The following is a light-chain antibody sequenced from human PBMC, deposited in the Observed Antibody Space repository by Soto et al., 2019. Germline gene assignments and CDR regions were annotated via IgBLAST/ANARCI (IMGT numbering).Light chain of an antibody. J-gene: IGKJ1*01. Sequence: ESVLTQCPGALCLSPGERSTLSCRASQSVSSSYFTCYQQKPPQAPSLLIYGASSRATGNPGRCSGSGSGTDFTLTISRLEPEDFAVYYCQLDGNSPPAFGQGTKVDIK. CDR1: QSVSSSY. V-gene: IGKV3-20*01. CDR2: GAS. CDR3: QLDGNSPPA.